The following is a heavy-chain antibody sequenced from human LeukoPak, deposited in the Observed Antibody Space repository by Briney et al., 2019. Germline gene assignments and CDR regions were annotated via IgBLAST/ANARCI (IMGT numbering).Heavy chain of an antibody. V-gene: IGHV3-23*01. CDR3: AKEFIAGDGHVDCDS. Sequence: PGESLRLSCAASGFTISTYAMTWVRQAPGKGLEWVSSITSSGATTYYADSVKGRFTISRDTSKNTLYLQMNSLTAEDSAVYYCAKEFIAGDGHVDCDSWGQGTLVTVSS. CDR2: ITSSGATT. D-gene: IGHD5-24*01. J-gene: IGHJ4*02. CDR1: GFTISTYA.